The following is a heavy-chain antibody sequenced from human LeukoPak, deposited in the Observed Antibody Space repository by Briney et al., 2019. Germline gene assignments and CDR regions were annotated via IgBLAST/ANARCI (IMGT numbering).Heavy chain of an antibody. CDR3: ARHGGGAARGLDF. CDR1: DGSISSSRYS. CDR2: IYYSGRT. J-gene: IGHJ4*02. D-gene: IGHD6-6*01. V-gene: IGHV4-39*01. Sequence: SETLSLTCTVSDGSISSSRYSWGWIRQPLGKGLEWIGSIYYSGRTYSNPSLKSRVTISVDTSKKQVSLKLTLVTAADTAVYYCARHGGGAARGLDFWGQGTLVTVSS.